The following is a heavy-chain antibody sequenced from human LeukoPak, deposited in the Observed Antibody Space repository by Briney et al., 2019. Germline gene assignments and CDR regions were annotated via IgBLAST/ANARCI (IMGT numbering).Heavy chain of an antibody. CDR2: INHSGST. J-gene: IGHJ4*02. V-gene: IGHV4-34*01. Sequence: NPSETLSLTCAVYGGSFSGYYWSWIRQPPGKGLEWIGEINHSGSTNYNPSLKSRVTISVDTSKNQSSLKLSSVTAADTAVYYCARVRLWLRGPDYWGQGTLVTVPS. CDR1: GGSFSGYY. D-gene: IGHD5-18*01. CDR3: ARVRLWLRGPDY.